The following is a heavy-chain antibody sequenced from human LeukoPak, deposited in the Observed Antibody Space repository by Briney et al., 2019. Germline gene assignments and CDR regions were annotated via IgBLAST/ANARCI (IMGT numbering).Heavy chain of an antibody. CDR1: GGSISSGSYY. J-gene: IGHJ6*03. D-gene: IGHD3-3*01. V-gene: IGHV4-39*07. CDR2: IYYSGSA. Sequence: SETLSLTCTVSGGSISSGSYYWSWIRQPPGKGLEWIGSIYYSGSAYYNPSLKSRVTISVDTSKNQFSLKLSYVTAADTAVYYCARVDVFGVVSSDYYYYYMDVWGKGTTVTVSS. CDR3: ARVDVFGVVSSDYYYYYMDV.